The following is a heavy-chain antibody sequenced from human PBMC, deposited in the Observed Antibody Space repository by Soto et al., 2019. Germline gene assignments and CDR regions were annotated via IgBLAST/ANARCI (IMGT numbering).Heavy chain of an antibody. D-gene: IGHD2-15*01. CDR2: IYYSGST. CDR3: ASRIWSSPYYYYGMDV. V-gene: IGHV4-59*01. Sequence: SETLSLTCTVSGGSISIYYLSWIRQPPGKGLEWIGYIYYSGSTNYNPSLKSRVTISVDTSKNQFSLKLSSVTAADTAVYYCASRIWSSPYYYYGMDVWGQGTTVT. CDR1: GGSISIYY. J-gene: IGHJ6*02.